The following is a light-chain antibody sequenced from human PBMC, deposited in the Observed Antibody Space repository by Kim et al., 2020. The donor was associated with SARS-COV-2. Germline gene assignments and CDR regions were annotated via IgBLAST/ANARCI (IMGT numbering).Light chain of an antibody. Sequence: GAPGQATSITCSGVKLGDKYACWYQQKPGQSPVLVIYQDSKRPSGIPERFSGSNSGNTATLTISGTQAMDEADYYCQAWNSSTHVFGTGTKVTVL. CDR1: KLGDKY. CDR3: QAWNSSTHV. CDR2: QDS. V-gene: IGLV3-1*01. J-gene: IGLJ1*01.